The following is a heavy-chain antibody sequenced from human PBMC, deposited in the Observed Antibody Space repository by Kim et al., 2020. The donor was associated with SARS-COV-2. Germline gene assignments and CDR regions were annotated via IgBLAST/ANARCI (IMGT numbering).Heavy chain of an antibody. CDR1: GYTFTSYA. CDR3: ARVSVKSAVAAILGKPGYYYYGMDV. J-gene: IGHJ6*02. V-gene: IGHV7-4-1*02. Sequence: ASVKVSCKASGYTFTSYAMNWVRQAPGQGLEWMGWINTNTGNPTYAQGFTGRFVFSLDTSVSTAYLQISSLKAEDTAVYYCARVSVKSAVAAILGKPGYYYYGMDVWGQGPTVTVSS. CDR2: INTNTGNP. D-gene: IGHD2-15*01.